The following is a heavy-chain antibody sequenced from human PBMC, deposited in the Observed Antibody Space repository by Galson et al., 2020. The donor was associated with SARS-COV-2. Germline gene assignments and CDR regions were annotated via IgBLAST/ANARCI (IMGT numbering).Heavy chain of an antibody. CDR3: ARDYDSPLGDYYYMGV. CDR2: INTNTGNP. D-gene: IGHD3-16*01. J-gene: IGHJ6*03. V-gene: IGHV7-4-1*02. CDR1: GYTFTSYA. Sequence: ASVKVSCKASGYTFTSYAMNWVRQAPGQGLEWMGWINTNTGNPTYAQGFTGRFVFSLDTSVSTAYLQISSLKAEDTAVYYCARDYDSPLGDYYYMGVWGKGTTVTVSS.